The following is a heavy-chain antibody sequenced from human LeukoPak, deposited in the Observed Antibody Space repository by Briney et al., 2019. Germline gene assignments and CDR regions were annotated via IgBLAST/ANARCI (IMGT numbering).Heavy chain of an antibody. J-gene: IGHJ4*02. CDR3: AKSTKGFGSNWGYYFDY. CDR2: ISGSGGST. Sequence: GGSLRLSCAASGFTFSSYAMSWVRQAPGKGLEWVSAISGSGGSTYYADSVKGRFTISRDNSKNTLYLQMNSLRAEDTAVYYCAKSTKGFGSNWGYYFDYWGQGTLVTVSS. D-gene: IGHD7-27*01. CDR1: GFTFSSYA. V-gene: IGHV3-23*01.